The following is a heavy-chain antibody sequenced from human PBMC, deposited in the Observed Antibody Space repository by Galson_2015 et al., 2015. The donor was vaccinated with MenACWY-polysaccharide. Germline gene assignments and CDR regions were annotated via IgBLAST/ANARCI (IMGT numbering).Heavy chain of an antibody. CDR1: GGSISTYS. Sequence: ETLSLTCTVSGGSISTYSWSWIRQPAGKGLEWLGRIHRSGSTDYNASLKSRLTLSADTSKNQFSLNLTSVTDADTAVYYCARAIAVAGQRRDFDLWGRGTLVTVSS. J-gene: IGHJ2*01. D-gene: IGHD6-19*01. CDR3: ARAIAVAGQRRDFDL. CDR2: IHRSGST. V-gene: IGHV4-4*07.